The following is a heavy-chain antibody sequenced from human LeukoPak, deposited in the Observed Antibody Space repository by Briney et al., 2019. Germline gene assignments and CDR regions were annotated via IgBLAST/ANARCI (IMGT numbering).Heavy chain of an antibody. CDR3: ARGGIVGASYYYGMDV. D-gene: IGHD1-26*01. Sequence: ASVTVSCKASGYTFTSYGISWVRQAPGQGLEWMGWISGYNGNTNYAQKFQGRVTMTTDTSTTTAYMELRSLRSDDTAVYYCARGGIVGASYYYGMDVWGQGTTVTVSS. CDR2: ISGYNGNT. CDR1: GYTFTSYG. J-gene: IGHJ6*02. V-gene: IGHV1-18*01.